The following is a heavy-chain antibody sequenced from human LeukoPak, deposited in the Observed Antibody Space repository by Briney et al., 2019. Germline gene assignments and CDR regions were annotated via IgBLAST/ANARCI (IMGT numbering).Heavy chain of an antibody. D-gene: IGHD6-19*01. CDR3: AKVEQWQYFDY. Sequence: PGGSLRLSCAASGFTFSDYGMHWVRQAPGKGLEWVAVIWYDGNSKYYADSVKGRFTISRDNSKNTLYLQMNSLRAEDTAVYYCAKVEQWQYFDYWGQGTLVTVSS. CDR1: GFTFSDYG. J-gene: IGHJ4*02. V-gene: IGHV3-33*06. CDR2: IWYDGNSK.